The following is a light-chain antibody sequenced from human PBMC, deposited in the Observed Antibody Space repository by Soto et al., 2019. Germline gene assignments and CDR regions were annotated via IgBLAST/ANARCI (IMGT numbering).Light chain of an antibody. J-gene: IGLJ1*01. CDR2: EVS. CDR1: SSDVGSYNR. Sequence: QSVLTQPPSVSGSPGQSVAISCTGTSSDVGSYNRVSWYQQPPGAAPKLMIYEVSNRPSGVPDRFSGSKSGNTASLTISGLQAEDEADYYCKLYTGSSTYVFGTGTKVTV. V-gene: IGLV2-18*01. CDR3: KLYTGSSTYV.